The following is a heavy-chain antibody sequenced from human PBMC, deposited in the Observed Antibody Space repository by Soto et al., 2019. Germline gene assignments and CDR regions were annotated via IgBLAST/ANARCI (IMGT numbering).Heavy chain of an antibody. CDR2: TSYDGNNR. V-gene: IGHV3-30-3*01. CDR1: GFSFSSYV. D-gene: IGHD2-21*02. CDR3: AGVYYGGDSVNNF. J-gene: IGHJ4*02. Sequence: LRLSCAGSGFSFSSYVLSWVRQAPGRGLEWVAATSYDGNNRYYADSVKGRFIISRDNSKNTLDLEMETPRPEDTAVYYCAGVYYGGDSVNNFWGQGTPVTVSS.